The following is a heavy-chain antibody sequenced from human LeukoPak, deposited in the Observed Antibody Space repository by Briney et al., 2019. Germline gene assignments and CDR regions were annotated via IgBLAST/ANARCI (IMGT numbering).Heavy chain of an antibody. J-gene: IGHJ4*02. CDR2: IYSGGNT. D-gene: IGHD3-10*01. CDR1: GFTVSSNY. V-gene: IGHV3-53*01. Sequence: GGSLRLSCAASGFTVSSNYMNWVRQAPGKGLDWVSIIYSGGNTDYADSVKGRFTISRDNSKNTLYLQMSSLRAEDTAVYYCVRDPDGSGQLPLDHWGQGTLVTVSS. CDR3: VRDPDGSGQLPLDH.